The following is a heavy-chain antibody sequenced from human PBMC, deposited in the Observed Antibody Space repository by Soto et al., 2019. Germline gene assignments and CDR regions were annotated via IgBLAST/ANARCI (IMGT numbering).Heavy chain of an antibody. CDR1: GGSIRGYY. CDR2: MHTSGST. V-gene: IGHV4-4*07. D-gene: IGHD2-2*01. J-gene: IGHJ4*02. CDR3: VRASMPKAHFDS. Sequence: QMQLQESGPGLVKPSETLSLTCTVSGGSIRGYYWSWIRQSAGMGLEWIGRMHTSGSTNYNPSLKSRVTFSVDMSKNQISLKLTSVTAAYTALYYCVRASMPKAHFDSWGQGTLVTVSS.